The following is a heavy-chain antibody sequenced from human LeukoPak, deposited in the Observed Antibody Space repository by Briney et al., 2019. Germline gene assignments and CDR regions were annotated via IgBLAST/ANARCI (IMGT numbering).Heavy chain of an antibody. Sequence: GGSLRFSCAASGFTFSSYGMHWVRQAPGKGLEWVAVISYDGSNKHYADSVKGRFTISRDNSKNTLYLQMNSLRAEDTAVYYCAKASLRYFDWDAFDIWGQGTMVTVSS. CDR2: ISYDGSNK. CDR3: AKASLRYFDWDAFDI. V-gene: IGHV3-30*18. CDR1: GFTFSSYG. J-gene: IGHJ3*02. D-gene: IGHD3-9*01.